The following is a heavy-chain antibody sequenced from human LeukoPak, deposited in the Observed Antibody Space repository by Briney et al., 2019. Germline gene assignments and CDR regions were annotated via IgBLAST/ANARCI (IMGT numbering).Heavy chain of an antibody. J-gene: IGHJ6*03. CDR2: ISYDGSNK. CDR1: GFTFSSYG. CDR3: ASDKTYTSTRPENYMDV. Sequence: SGGSLRLSCAASGFTFSSYGMHWVRQAPGKGLEWVAVISYDGSNKYYADSVKGRFTISRDNSKNTLYLQMNSLRAEDTAVYYCASDKTYTSTRPENYMDVWGKGTTVTVSS. D-gene: IGHD6-19*01. V-gene: IGHV3-30*01.